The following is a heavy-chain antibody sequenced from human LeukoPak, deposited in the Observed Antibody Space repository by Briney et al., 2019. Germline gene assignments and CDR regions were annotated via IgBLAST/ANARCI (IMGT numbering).Heavy chain of an antibody. CDR1: GYSISSGYY. CDR2: IFHSGST. J-gene: IGHJ4*02. Sequence: SETLSLTCTVSGYSISSGYYWGWMRQPPGKRLEWIGNIFHSGSTHYSPSLKSRVAMSLQTSINQFSLNLFSVTAADTAMYYCTVSTRGYAVLADYWGQGTLVTVSS. CDR3: TVSTRGYAVLADY. D-gene: IGHD3-3*01. V-gene: IGHV4-38-2*02.